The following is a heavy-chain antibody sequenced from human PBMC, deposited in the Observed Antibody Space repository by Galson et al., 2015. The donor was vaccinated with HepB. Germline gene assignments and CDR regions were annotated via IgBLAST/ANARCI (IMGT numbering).Heavy chain of an antibody. CDR1: GFSLRTNGVG. D-gene: IGHD1-26*01. J-gene: IGHJ6*02. CDR3: VHKGETCAMDV. Sequence: PALVKPTQTLTLTCTFSGFSLRTNGVGVGWIRQPPGKALEWLALIYWDDDKRYSPSLRNRLTITKDTSKNQVVLTMTNMDPVDTATYYCVHKGETCAMDVWGQGTTVTVSS. V-gene: IGHV2-5*02. CDR2: IYWDDDK.